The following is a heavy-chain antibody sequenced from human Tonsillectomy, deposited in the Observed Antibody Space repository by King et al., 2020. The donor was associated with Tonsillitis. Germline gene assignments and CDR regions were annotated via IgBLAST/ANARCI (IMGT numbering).Heavy chain of an antibody. D-gene: IGHD2-2*01. Sequence: VQLQESGPGLVKPSQTLSLTCTVSGGSISGSHYFWSWIRQHPGKGLEWIGYIYYSGNTFYNPPLKSRLTISVDTSKNQFSLKLSSVTAADTAVYYCARERDYCSSTSCYFMDYWGQGTLVTVSS. CDR2: IYYSGNT. J-gene: IGHJ4*02. CDR1: GGSISGSHYF. CDR3: ARERDYCSSTSCYFMDY. V-gene: IGHV4-31*03.